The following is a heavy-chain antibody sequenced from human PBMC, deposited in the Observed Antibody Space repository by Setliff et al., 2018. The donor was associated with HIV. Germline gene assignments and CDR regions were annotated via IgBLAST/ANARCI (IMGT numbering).Heavy chain of an antibody. J-gene: IGHJ4*02. V-gene: IGHV3-23*01. CDR1: GGSISSYY. Sequence: PSETLSLTCTVSGGSISSYYWSWVRQAPGKGLEWVSAISGSGGSTYYADSVRGRFTISRDNSKNTLYLQMNSLRAEDTAVYYCAKVGAWGQGTLVTVSS. CDR2: ISGSGGST. CDR3: AKVGA.